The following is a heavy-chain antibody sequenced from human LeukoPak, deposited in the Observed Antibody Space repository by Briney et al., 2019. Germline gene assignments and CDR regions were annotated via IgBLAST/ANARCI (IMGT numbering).Heavy chain of an antibody. J-gene: IGHJ4*02. V-gene: IGHV4-39*01. CDR2: IYYSGST. CDR1: GGSISSSSYY. Sequence: PSETLSLTCTVSGGSISSSSYYWGWIRQPPGKGLEWIGSIYYSGSTYYNPSLKSRVTISVDTSKNQFSLKLSSVTAADTAVYHCARHEREGRWLQFWTDYWGQGTLVTVSS. D-gene: IGHD5-24*01. CDR3: ARHEREGRWLQFWTDY.